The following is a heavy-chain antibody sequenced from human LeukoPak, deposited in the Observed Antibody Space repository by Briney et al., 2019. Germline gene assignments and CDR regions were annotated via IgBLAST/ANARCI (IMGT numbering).Heavy chain of an antibody. J-gene: IGHJ4*02. CDR2: INHSGDT. D-gene: IGHD1-26*01. CDR3: ARQGSGTSYYYYTFPY. Sequence: SETLSLTCAVYGGSLSGYYWSWIRQPPGKGLEWIGEINHSGDTNYNPSLKSRVTMSVDTSKNHFYLKLSSVTAADTAVYYCARQGSGTSYYYYTFPYWGQGTLVTVSA. V-gene: IGHV4-34*01. CDR1: GGSLSGYY.